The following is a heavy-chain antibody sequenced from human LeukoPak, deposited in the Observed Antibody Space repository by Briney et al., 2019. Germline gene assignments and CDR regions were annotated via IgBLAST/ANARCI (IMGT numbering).Heavy chain of an antibody. D-gene: IGHD6-13*01. CDR1: GGTFSSYA. Sequence: SVKVSCKASGGTFSSYAISWVRQAPAQGLEWLGGIIPIYGTANYAQKFQGRVTITADESTSTAYMDLSSLRSEDTAVYYCAREGGRADSAAIDSWGQGTLVTVSS. V-gene: IGHV1-69*13. J-gene: IGHJ4*02. CDR3: AREGGRADSAAIDS. CDR2: IIPIYGTA.